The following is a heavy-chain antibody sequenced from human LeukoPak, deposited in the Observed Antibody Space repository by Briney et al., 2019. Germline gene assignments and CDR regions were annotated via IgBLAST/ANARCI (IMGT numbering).Heavy chain of an antibody. CDR1: GFTFSSYS. J-gene: IGHJ4*02. V-gene: IGHV3-21*01. CDR3: ARDYYGSGSLFDY. CDR2: ISSSSSYI. D-gene: IGHD3-10*01. Sequence: GGSLRHSCAASGFTFSSYSMNWVRQAPGKGLEWVSSISSSSSYIYYADSVKGRFTISRDNAKNSLYLQMNSLRAEDTAVYYCARDYYGSGSLFDYWGQGTLVTVSS.